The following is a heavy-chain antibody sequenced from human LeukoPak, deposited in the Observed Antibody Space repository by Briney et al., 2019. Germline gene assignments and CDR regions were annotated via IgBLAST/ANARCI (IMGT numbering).Heavy chain of an antibody. CDR3: ARGAHYHDSSQGYDY. J-gene: IGHJ4*02. V-gene: IGHV1-2*02. D-gene: IGHD3-22*01. CDR2: INPNSGGT. CDR1: GYAFTGNY. Sequence: AASVKVSCKASGYAFTGNYMHLVRQAPGQGLEWMGWINPNSGGTNYAQKFQGRVTMTRDTYISTAYMELSRLRSDDTDVYYCARGAHYHDSSQGYDYWGQGTLVTVSS.